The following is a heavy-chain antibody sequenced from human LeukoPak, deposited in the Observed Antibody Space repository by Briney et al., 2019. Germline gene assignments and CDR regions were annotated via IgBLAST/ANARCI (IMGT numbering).Heavy chain of an antibody. V-gene: IGHV3-7*01. CDR2: IKTDGSEK. Sequence: PGGSLRLSCAASGFTFSSYWMSWVRQAPGKELEWVANIKTDGSEKIYVDSLKGRFTISRDNAKNSLYLQMNSLRAEDTAIYYCARAGFPVYDRSGSGGVYFDYWGQGTLVTVSS. CDR1: GFTFSSYW. D-gene: IGHD3-22*01. J-gene: IGHJ4*02. CDR3: ARAGFPVYDRSGSGGVYFDY.